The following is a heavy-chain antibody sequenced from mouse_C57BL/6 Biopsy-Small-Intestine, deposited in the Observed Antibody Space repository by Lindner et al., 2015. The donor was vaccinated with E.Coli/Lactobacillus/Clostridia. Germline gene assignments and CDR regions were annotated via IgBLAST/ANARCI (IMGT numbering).Heavy chain of an antibody. CDR1: GYAFSSSW. V-gene: IGHV1-82*01. J-gene: IGHJ2*01. D-gene: IGHD1-1*01. CDR3: ARGGGYYGSSYGY. Sequence: VQLQESGPELVKPGASVKISCKASGYAFSSSWMNWVKQRPGKGLEWIGRIYPGDGDTNYNGKFKGKATLTADKSSSTAYMQLSSLTSEDSAVYFCARGGGYYGSSYGYWGQGTTLTVSS. CDR2: IYPGDGDT.